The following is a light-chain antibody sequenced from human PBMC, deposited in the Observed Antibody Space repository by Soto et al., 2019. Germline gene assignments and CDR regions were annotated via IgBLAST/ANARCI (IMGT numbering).Light chain of an antibody. V-gene: IGKV3-20*01. CDR3: QQYGSSPYT. CDR1: QSVSSDS. Sequence: EFVLTQSPGTLSLSPGERATLSCRASQSVSSDSLAWYQQKAGQAPRLVIYGASSRATGIPDRFSGSGSGSDFTLTISRLEPEDFAVYYCQQYGSSPYTFGQGTDVKIK. J-gene: IGKJ2*01. CDR2: GAS.